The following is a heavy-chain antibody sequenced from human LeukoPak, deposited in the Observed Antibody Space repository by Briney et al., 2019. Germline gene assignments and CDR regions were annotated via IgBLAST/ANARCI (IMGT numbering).Heavy chain of an antibody. CDR1: GFTFSSYT. CDR2: LSDSGGST. D-gene: IGHD3-10*01. Sequence: GGSLRLSCEASGFTFSSYTMNWVRRAPGKGLEWVSGLSDSGGSTFYADSVKGRFTISRDNSKNTLFLQMNRLRAEDTAVYYRAKGGAVSSKSITLIRGTRRYYYYMDVWGKGTTVTISS. J-gene: IGHJ6*03. V-gene: IGHV3-23*01. CDR3: AKGGAVSSKSITLIRGTRRYYYYMDV.